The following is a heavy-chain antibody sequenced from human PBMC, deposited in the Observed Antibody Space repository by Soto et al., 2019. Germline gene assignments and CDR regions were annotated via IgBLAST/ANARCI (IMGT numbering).Heavy chain of an antibody. CDR2: ISGSGGYI. D-gene: IGHD6-13*01. J-gene: IGHJ4*02. CDR1: GFTFSSYS. CDR3: ARDRQSTPWYAADY. Sequence: GGSLRLSCEGSGFTFSSYSMNWVRQAPGRGLEWVSSISGSGGYIYYADSVKGRFTISRDNAKNSLYLQMTSLRDEDTALYYCARDRQSTPWYAADYWGQGSLVTRLL. V-gene: IGHV3-21*01.